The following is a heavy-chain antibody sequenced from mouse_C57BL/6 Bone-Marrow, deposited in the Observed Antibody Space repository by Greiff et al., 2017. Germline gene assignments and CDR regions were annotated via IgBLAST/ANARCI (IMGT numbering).Heavy chain of an antibody. CDR3: ARFPPPYYYGSSYWYFDV. Sequence: EVQVVESGPELVKPGASVKISCKASGYSFTDYNMNWVKQSNGKSLEWIGVINPNYGTTSYNQKFKGKATLTVDQSSSTAYMQLNSLTSEDSAVYYCARFPPPYYYGSSYWYFDVWGTGTTVTVSS. CDR1: GYSFTDYN. J-gene: IGHJ1*03. V-gene: IGHV1-39*01. CDR2: INPNYGTT. D-gene: IGHD1-1*01.